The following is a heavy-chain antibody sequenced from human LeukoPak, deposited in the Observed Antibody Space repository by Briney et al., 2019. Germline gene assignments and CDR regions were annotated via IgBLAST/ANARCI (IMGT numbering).Heavy chain of an antibody. D-gene: IGHD5-12*01. J-gene: IGHJ3*02. CDR2: ISSSSSYI. CDR3: ASRYRPDACDI. CDR1: GFTFSSYS. Sequence: GGSLRLSCAASGFTFSSYSMNWVRQAPGKGLEWVSSISSSSSYIYYADSVKGRFTISRDNAKNSLYLQMNSLRAEDTAVYYCASRYRPDACDIWGQGTMVTVSS. V-gene: IGHV3-21*01.